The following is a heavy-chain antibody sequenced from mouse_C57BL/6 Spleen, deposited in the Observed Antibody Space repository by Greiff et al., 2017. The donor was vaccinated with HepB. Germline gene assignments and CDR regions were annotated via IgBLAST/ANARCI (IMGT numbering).Heavy chain of an antibody. Sequence: QVQLKQPGAELVRPGTSVKLSCKASGYTFTSYWMHWVKQRPGQGLEWIGVIDPSDSYTNYNQKFKGKATLTVDTSSSTAYMQLSSLTSEDSAVYYCARSYDYWWGQGTTLTVSS. CDR1: GYTFTSYW. CDR2: IDPSDSYT. CDR3: ARSYDYW. V-gene: IGHV1-59*01. D-gene: IGHD2-4*01. J-gene: IGHJ2*01.